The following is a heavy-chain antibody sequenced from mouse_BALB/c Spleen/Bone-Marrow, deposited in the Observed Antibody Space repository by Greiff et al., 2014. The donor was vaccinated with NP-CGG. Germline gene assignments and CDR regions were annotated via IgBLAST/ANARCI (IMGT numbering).Heavy chain of an antibody. D-gene: IGHD2-10*02. V-gene: IGHV1S132*01. J-gene: IGHJ4*01. CDR3: AREYGNYNYALDY. CDR2: IYPGTDTT. CDR1: GYIFTSYW. Sequence: QVQLQQSGAELVRPGASVKLSCTTSGYIFTSYWIHWVKQRSGQGLEWIARIYPGTDTTFYNEKFKGKATLTADQSSSTAYLQHSSLKSEDSAVYFCAREYGNYNYALDYWGQGTSVTVSS.